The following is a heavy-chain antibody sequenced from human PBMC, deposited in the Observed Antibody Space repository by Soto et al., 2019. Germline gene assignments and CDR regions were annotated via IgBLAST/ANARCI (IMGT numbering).Heavy chain of an antibody. CDR1: GFTFSSYG. CDR2: ISYDGSNK. Sequence: AGSLRLSCAASGFTFSSYGMHWVRQAPGKGLEWVAVISYDGSNKYYADSVKGRFTISRDNSKNTLYLQMNSLRAEDTAVYYCAKDSMTTVTTRTFDPWGQGTLVTVSS. J-gene: IGHJ5*02. V-gene: IGHV3-30*18. D-gene: IGHD4-4*01. CDR3: AKDSMTTVTTRTFDP.